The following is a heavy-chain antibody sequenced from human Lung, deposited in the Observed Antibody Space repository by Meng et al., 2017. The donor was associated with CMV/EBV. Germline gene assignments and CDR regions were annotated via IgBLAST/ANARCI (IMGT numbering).Heavy chain of an antibody. Sequence: QVQLVESGGXXVQPGXALRLPCAASGFTFRDYYMSWVRQAPGKGLEWVSYISSTSNFINYADSVRGRFTISRDNARSSVYLQMNSLRAEDTAVYYCARDSGLLPDDWGQGILVTVSS. CDR2: ISSTSNFI. V-gene: IGHV3-11*05. CDR3: ARDSGLLPDD. D-gene: IGHD1-26*01. CDR1: GFTFRDYY. J-gene: IGHJ4*02.